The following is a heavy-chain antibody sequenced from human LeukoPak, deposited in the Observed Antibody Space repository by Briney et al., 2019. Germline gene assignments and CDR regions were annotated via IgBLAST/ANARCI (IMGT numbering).Heavy chain of an antibody. Sequence: GGSLRLSCAPSVFAFAKAWMSWVRQSPGKGREWVGRIKSKVEGGTTDYAAPVEGRCIISRDDSKNTLYLQMSSLKIEDTAVYFCTMYHYGRTADVSFDYWGQGIVVTVSS. D-gene: IGHD3-10*01. CDR3: TMYHYGRTADVSFDY. CDR1: VFAFAKAW. V-gene: IGHV3-15*01. CDR2: IKSKVEGGTT. J-gene: IGHJ4*02.